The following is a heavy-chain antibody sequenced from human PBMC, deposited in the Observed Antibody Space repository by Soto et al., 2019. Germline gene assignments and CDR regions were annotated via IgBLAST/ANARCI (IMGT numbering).Heavy chain of an antibody. J-gene: IGHJ6*02. D-gene: IGHD4-4*01. CDR3: ARVAPVTKGGMDV. CDR1: GGSIISYY. V-gene: IGHV4-59*01. Sequence: SETLCVTCTVSGGSIISYYWSWIRQTPGKGLEWIGYIYYSGSTNYNPSLKSRVTISVDTSKNQFSLKLSSVTAADTAVYYCARVAPVTKGGMDVWGQGTTVTVSS. CDR2: IYYSGST.